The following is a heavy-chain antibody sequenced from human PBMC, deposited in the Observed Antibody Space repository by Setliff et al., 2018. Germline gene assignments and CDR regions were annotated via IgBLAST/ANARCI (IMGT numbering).Heavy chain of an antibody. Sequence: TSETLSLTCAVSGDSISSSNWWNWVRQPPGKGLEWIGGIYHSGSTKYNPSLKSRGTISVDKSKNRFSLKLSSVTAADTAVYYCARSSYSGSYLNVWGQGTTVTVSS. CDR3: ARSSYSGSYLNV. J-gene: IGHJ6*02. V-gene: IGHV4-4*02. CDR2: IYHSGST. CDR1: GDSISSSNW. D-gene: IGHD1-26*01.